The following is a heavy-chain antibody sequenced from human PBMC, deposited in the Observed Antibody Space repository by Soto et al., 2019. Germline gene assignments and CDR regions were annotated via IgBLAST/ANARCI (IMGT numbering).Heavy chain of an antibody. Sequence: SETLSLTCTVSGGSISSYYWSWIRQPPGKGLEWIGYIYYSGSTNYNPSLKSRVTISVDTSKNQFSLKLSSVTAADTAVYYCARDRGSPYGDYDLNWFDPWGQGTLVTVSS. J-gene: IGHJ5*02. CDR1: GGSISSYY. CDR2: IYYSGST. CDR3: ARDRGSPYGDYDLNWFDP. V-gene: IGHV4-59*01. D-gene: IGHD4-17*01.